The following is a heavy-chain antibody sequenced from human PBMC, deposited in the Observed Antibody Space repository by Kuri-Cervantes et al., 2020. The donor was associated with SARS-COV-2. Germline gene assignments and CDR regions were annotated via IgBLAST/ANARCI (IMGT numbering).Heavy chain of an antibody. J-gene: IGHJ3*02. Sequence: SVKVSCKASGGTFSSYAVSWVRQAPGQGLEWMGGIIPILGTANYAQKFQGRVTITADKSTSTACMELSSLRSEDTAVHYCARDGGLIADAFDIWGQGTMVTVSS. CDR3: ARDGGLIADAFDI. V-gene: IGHV1-69*10. D-gene: IGHD3-16*01. CDR2: IIPILGTA. CDR1: GGTFSSYA.